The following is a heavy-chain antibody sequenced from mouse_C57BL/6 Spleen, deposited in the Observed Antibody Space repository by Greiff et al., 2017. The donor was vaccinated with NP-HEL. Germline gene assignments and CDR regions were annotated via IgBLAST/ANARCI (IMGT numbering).Heavy chain of an antibody. D-gene: IGHD3-2*02. V-gene: IGHV1-61*01. Sequence: QVQLQQPGAELVRPGSSVKLSCKASGYTFTSYWMDWVKQRPGQGLEWIGNIYPSDSETHYNQKFKDKATLTVDKSSSTAYMQLSSLTSEDSAVYYCARGDSSGYVRFAYWGQGTLVTVSA. J-gene: IGHJ3*01. CDR3: ARGDSSGYVRFAY. CDR2: IYPSDSET. CDR1: GYTFTSYW.